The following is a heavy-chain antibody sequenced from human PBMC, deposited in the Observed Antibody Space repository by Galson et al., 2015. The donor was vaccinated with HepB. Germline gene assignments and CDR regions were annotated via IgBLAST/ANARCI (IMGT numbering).Heavy chain of an antibody. D-gene: IGHD3/OR15-3a*01. CDR2: IIPVSGTA. Sequence: SVKVSCKASGGTVSRHSIHWVRQAPGQGLEWMGGIIPVSGTANYAQKFQGRVTIAADESTSTVYMELRSLSSEDTAVYYCARAAGTGYRLFRHWGQGTLVSVCS. CDR3: ARAAGTGYRLFRH. CDR1: GGTVSRHS. V-gene: IGHV1-69*13. J-gene: IGHJ1*01.